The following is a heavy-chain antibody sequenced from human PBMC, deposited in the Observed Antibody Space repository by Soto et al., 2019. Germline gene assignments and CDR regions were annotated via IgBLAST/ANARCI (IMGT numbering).Heavy chain of an antibody. J-gene: IGHJ4*02. CDR2: IWYDGNNK. CDR1: GFTFGSYG. D-gene: IGHD3-22*01. V-gene: IGHV3-33*06. CDR3: ANDRKVIAHRTHDY. Sequence: GGSLRLSCVASGFTFGSYGMHWVRQAPGKGLEWVSVIWYDGNNKNYADSVKGRFTISRDNSKNTLYLQMNSLRAEDTAVYYCANDRKVIAHRTHDYWGQGTLVTVSS.